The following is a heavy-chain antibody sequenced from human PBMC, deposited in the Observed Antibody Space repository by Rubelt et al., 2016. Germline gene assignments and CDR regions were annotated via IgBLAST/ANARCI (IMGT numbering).Heavy chain of an antibody. CDR1: GGSLSGYY. CDR2: INHSGTT. V-gene: IGHV4-34*01. J-gene: IGHJ4*02. D-gene: IGHD3-3*01. CDR3: ARGMESTLFYFDS. Sequence: QVQLQQRGAGLLKPSETLSLTCAVYGGSLSGYYWGWIRQPPGKGLEWIGVINHSGTTNYNPYLKRRVTMSLDADNNQFSRELTSGTAADTAGYYCARGMESTLFYFDSWGLGTLVTVSS.